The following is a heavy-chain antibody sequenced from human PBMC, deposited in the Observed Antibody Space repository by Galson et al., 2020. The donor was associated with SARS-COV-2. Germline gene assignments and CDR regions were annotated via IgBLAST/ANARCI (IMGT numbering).Heavy chain of an antibody. V-gene: IGHV4-59*01. Sequence: ETLSLTCTVSGGSISSYYWSWIRQPPGKGLEWIGYIYYSGSTNYNPSLKSRVTISVDTSKNQFSLKLSSVTAADTAVYYCARGAAYYDFWSGYSSPPFDPWGQGTLVTVSS. D-gene: IGHD3-3*01. CDR1: GGSISSYY. CDR3: ARGAAYYDFWSGYSSPPFDP. CDR2: IYYSGST. J-gene: IGHJ5*02.